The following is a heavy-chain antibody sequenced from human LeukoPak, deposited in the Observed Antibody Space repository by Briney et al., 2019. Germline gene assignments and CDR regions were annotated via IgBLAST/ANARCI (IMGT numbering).Heavy chain of an antibody. V-gene: IGHV4-39*01. CDR1: GGSISSSSYY. Sequence: SETLSLTCTGSGGSISSSSYYWGWIRQPPGKGLEWIGSIYYSGSTYYNPSLKSRVTISVDTSKNQFSLKLSSVTAADTAVYYCARPRRHYYGSRGDDWFDPWGQGTLVTVSS. J-gene: IGHJ5*02. CDR3: ARPRRHYYGSRGDDWFDP. CDR2: IYYSGST. D-gene: IGHD3-10*01.